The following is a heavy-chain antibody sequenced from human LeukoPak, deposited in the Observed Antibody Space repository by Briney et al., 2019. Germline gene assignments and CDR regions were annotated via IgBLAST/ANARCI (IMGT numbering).Heavy chain of an antibody. CDR1: GDSISSDY. CDR3: AGRGQRYFRD. V-gene: IGHV4-4*08. Sequence: PSETLSLTCTVSGDSISSDYWSWIRQPPGKGLEWIGYIYSFETTNYNPSLMRRDTISLDTPKKHLSLNQTSVTAADTAVYYCAGRGQRYFRDWGQGTLVTVSS. J-gene: IGHJ1*01. CDR2: IYSFETT.